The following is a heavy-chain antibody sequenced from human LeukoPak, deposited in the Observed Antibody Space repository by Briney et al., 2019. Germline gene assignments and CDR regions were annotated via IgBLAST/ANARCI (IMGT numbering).Heavy chain of an antibody. J-gene: IGHJ4*02. V-gene: IGHV4-59*08. D-gene: IGHD3-10*02. CDR1: GGSISSYY. Sequence: SETLSLTCTVSGGSISSYYWSWIRQPPGKGLEWIGYIYYSGSTNYNPSLKSRVTISVDTSKNQFSLKLSSVTAADTAVYYCARGCSPGYYFDYWGQGTLVTVSS. CDR3: ARGCSPGYYFDY. CDR2: IYYSGST.